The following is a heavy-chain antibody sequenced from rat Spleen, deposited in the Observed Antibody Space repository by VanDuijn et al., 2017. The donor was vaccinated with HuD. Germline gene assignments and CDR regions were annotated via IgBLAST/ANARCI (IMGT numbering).Heavy chain of an antibody. CDR3: TRWLSMSSTNYYYARFAY. D-gene: IGHD1-6*01. J-gene: IGHJ3*01. CDR2: ITNTGGSM. V-gene: IGHV5-31*01. Sequence: EVQLVESGGGLVQPGRSLKLSCVASGFTFDKSWMTWIRQAPGKGLEWVASITNTGGSMYYPDYVKGRFTITRDIAENTLYLQMTSLRSEDTATYYCTRWLSMSSTNYYYARFAYWGQGTLVTVSS. CDR1: GFTFDKSW.